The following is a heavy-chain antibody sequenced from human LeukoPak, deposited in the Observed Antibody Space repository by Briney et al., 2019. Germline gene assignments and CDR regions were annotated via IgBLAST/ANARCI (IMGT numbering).Heavy chain of an antibody. V-gene: IGHV1-69*05. Sequence: SVKVSCKASGGTFSSYPISWVRQAPGQGLEWMGGFIPISGTSNYAQKSQGRVTITTDESTSTAYMELSSLRSEDTAVYYCARGLVVRGVTYYFDYWGQGTLVTVSS. J-gene: IGHJ4*02. CDR1: GGTFSSYP. CDR2: FIPISGTS. CDR3: ARGLVVRGVTYYFDY. D-gene: IGHD3-10*01.